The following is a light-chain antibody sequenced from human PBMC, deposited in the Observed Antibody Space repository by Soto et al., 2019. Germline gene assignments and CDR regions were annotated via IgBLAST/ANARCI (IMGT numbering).Light chain of an antibody. J-gene: IGKJ2*01. Sequence: EIVLTQSPGTLSLSPGERATLSCRASQSVSSSYLAWYQQKPGQAPRLLIYDTSSRAAGIPDRFSGSGSGTDFSLTISRLEPEDFPVYYCQVFGSSPLYTFGLGTRVEIK. CDR1: QSVSSSY. CDR2: DTS. V-gene: IGKV3-20*01. CDR3: QVFGSSPLYT.